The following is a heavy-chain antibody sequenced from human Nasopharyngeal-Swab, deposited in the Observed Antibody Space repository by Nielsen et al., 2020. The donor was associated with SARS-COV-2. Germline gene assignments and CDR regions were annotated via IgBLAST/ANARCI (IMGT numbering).Heavy chain of an antibody. CDR3: ARGGGTWFDP. CDR2: LYTSGST. V-gene: IGHV4-4*07. Sequence: ESLKISCTVSGDSINNHYWSWIRQPAGKGLQWIGRLYTSGSTTFKPPPNYNPSLKSRVSMSLDTSKNQFSLRLTSVTAADTAVYYCARGGGTWFDPWGQGTLVTVSS. CDR1: GDSINNHY. D-gene: IGHD3-16*01. J-gene: IGHJ5*02.